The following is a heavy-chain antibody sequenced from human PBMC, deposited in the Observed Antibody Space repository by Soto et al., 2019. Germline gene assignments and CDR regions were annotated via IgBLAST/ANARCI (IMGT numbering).Heavy chain of an antibody. CDR3: AKERGVLDAFDI. Sequence: QVQLVESGGGVVQPGTSLRLSCAASGFTSSSFVIHWVLQAPGKGLEWLAVISSDGNNQYYADSVKGRFTISTDNYKNPLYLQANSPRAEYTAVYFCAKERGVLDAFDIWGHGTPVNV. J-gene: IGHJ3*02. V-gene: IGHV3-30*18. D-gene: IGHD3-10*01. CDR1: GFTSSSFV. CDR2: ISSDGNNQ.